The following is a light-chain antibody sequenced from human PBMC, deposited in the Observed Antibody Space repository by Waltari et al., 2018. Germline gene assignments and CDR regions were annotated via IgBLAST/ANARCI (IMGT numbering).Light chain of an antibody. CDR1: SSDVGTYNI. CDR3: CSYGGSNTPKV. J-gene: IGLJ3*02. Sequence: QSALTQPASLSGSPGQSITMSCTGTSSDVGTYNIVSWYQQHPGKAPKLMIYEDTRRPSGVSNRFSGSKSGNTASLTIAGLQPEDEADYYCCSYGGSNTPKVFGGGTKLTVL. CDR2: EDT. V-gene: IGLV2-23*01.